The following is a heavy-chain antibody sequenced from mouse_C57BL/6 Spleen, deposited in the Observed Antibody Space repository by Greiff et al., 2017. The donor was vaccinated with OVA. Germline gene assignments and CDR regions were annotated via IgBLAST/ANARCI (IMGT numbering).Heavy chain of an antibody. Sequence: QVQLQESGPGLVQPSQSLSITCTVSGFSLTSYGVHWVRQSPGKGLEWLGVIWRGGSTDYNAAFMSRLSITKDNSKSQVFFKMNSLQADDTAIYYCAKNFDYDPYYAMDYWGQGTSVTVSS. D-gene: IGHD2-4*01. CDR1: GFSLTSYG. CDR3: AKNFDYDPYYAMDY. CDR2: IWRGGST. V-gene: IGHV2-5*01. J-gene: IGHJ4*01.